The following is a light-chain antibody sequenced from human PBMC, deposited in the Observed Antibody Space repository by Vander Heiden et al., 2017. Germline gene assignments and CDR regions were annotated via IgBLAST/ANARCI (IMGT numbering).Light chain of an antibody. CDR1: NIGSKS. CDR2: DDS. CDR3: QVWDSSSDLVV. J-gene: IGLJ2*01. V-gene: IGLV3-21*02. Sequence: SYVLTQPPSVSVAPGQTARIHCGGNNIGSKSVHWDQQKPGQAPVLVVYDDSERPSGIPERFSGSNSGNTATLTISRVEAGDEADYYCQVWDSSSDLVVFGGGTKLTVL.